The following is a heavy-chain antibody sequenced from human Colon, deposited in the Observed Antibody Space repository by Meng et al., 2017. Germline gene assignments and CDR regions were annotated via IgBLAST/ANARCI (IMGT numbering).Heavy chain of an antibody. D-gene: IGHD2-21*01. Sequence: VQLWQAGGGLVKPGGSLICSCEASWFIFTDYFFNWIRQAPGKGLEWIAYVSSHGTTIHYADSVKGRFTISRDDANNSVHLQMNSLRAEDTAVYYCTRNVVSDYWGQGTQVTVSS. J-gene: IGHJ4*02. CDR3: TRNVVSDY. V-gene: IGHV3-11*01. CDR2: VSSHGTTI. CDR1: WFIFTDYF.